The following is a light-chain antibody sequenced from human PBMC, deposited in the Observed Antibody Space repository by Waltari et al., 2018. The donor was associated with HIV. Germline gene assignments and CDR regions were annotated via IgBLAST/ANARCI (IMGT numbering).Light chain of an antibody. CDR2: EVN. V-gene: IGLV2-8*01. CDR1: SSDVGGYGY. Sequence: QSALTQPPSASGSPGQSVTISCTGTSSDVGGYGYVSWYQQHPGKAPKLIISEVNQRPSGVPDRFSGSKSGNTASLTVSGLQAEDEAHYFCSSYAGTDNFVLFGGGTKLTVL. J-gene: IGLJ2*01. CDR3: SSYAGTDNFVL.